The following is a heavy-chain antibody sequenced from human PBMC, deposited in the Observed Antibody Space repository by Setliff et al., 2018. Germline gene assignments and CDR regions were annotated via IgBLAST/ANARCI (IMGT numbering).Heavy chain of an antibody. J-gene: IGHJ4*02. CDR1: GYSISSGYY. CDR3: ARLLTGYDFWRGYYSRRFDY. V-gene: IGHV4-38-2*01. D-gene: IGHD3-3*01. CDR2: IYHSGST. Sequence: SETLSLTCAVSGYSISSGYYWGWIRQPPGKGLEWIGSIYHSGSTYYNPSLKSRVTISVDTSKNQFSLKLSSVTAADTAVYYCARLLTGYDFWRGYYSRRFDYWGQGTLVTVSS.